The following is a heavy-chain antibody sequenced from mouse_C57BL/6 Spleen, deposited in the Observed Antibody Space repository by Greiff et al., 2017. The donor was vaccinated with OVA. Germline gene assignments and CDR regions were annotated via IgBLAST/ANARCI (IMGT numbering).Heavy chain of an antibody. CDR3: AKAAYYGPGWYFDV. CDR1: GYSITSDY. CDR2: ISYSGST. Sequence: EVKLEESGPGLAKPSQTLSLTCSVTGYSITSDYWNWIRKFPGNKLEYMGYISYSGSTYNNPSLKSRISITRDTSTNQYYLQLKSVTTDDTATYDCAKAAYYGPGWYFDVWGTGTTVTVAS. V-gene: IGHV3-8*01. D-gene: IGHD1-1*01. J-gene: IGHJ1*03.